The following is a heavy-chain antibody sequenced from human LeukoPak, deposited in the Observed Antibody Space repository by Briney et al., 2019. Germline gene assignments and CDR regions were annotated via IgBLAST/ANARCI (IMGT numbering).Heavy chain of an antibody. Sequence: GGSLRPSCAASGFTFSSYSMNWVRQAPGKGLEWVSSISSSSSYIYYADSVKGRFTISRDNAKNSLYLQMNSLRAEDTAVYYCASELLGYYYYMDVWGKGTTVTVSS. CDR3: ASELLGYYYYMDV. V-gene: IGHV3-21*01. CDR2: ISSSSSYI. D-gene: IGHD1-26*01. CDR1: GFTFSSYS. J-gene: IGHJ6*03.